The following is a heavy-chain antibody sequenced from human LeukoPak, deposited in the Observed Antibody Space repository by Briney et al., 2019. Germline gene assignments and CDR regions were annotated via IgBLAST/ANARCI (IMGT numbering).Heavy chain of an antibody. CDR2: IYYSGST. CDR3: ARYCSSTSCRYFDY. CDR1: GVSISSSSYY. J-gene: IGHJ4*02. V-gene: IGHV4-39*07. Sequence: PSETLSLTCTASGVSISSSSYYWGWLRQPPGKGLEWIVSIYYSGSTYYNPSLKSRVTISVDTSKNQFSLKLSSVTAADTAVYYCARYCSSTSCRYFDYWGQGTLVTVSS. D-gene: IGHD2-2*01.